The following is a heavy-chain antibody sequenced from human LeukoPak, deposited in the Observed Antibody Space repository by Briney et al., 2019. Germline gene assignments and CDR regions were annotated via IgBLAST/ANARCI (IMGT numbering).Heavy chain of an antibody. Sequence: SETLSLTCTVSGGSISSGSYYWSWIRQPAGKGLEWIGRIYTSGSTHYNPSLKSRVTISVDTSKNQFSLKLSSVTAADTAVYYCARGDSGGNYSALVYWCQGTLVTVSS. J-gene: IGHJ4*02. CDR2: IYTSGST. CDR1: GGSISSGSYY. D-gene: IGHD3-22*01. V-gene: IGHV4-61*02. CDR3: ARGDSGGNYSALVY.